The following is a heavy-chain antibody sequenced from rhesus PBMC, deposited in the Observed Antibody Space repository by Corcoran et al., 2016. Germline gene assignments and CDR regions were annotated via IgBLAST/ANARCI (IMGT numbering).Heavy chain of an antibody. D-gene: IGHD5-24*01. V-gene: IGHV4-73*01. CDR2: IYGNEAST. CDR1: GGSISGYYY. CDR3: ARLVYRGGFDY. J-gene: IGHJ4*01. Sequence: QVQLQQWGEGLVKPSETLSLTCAVYGGSISGYYYWSWIRQPPGKGLEWIGYIYGNEASTNSNPSLSNRVTISKDTSKNQFSLKLSSVTAADPAVYYCARLVYRGGFDYWGQGVLVTVSS.